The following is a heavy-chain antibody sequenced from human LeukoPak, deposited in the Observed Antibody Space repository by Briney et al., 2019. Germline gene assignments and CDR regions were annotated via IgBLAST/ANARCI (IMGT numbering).Heavy chain of an antibody. CDR3: AKMGRYYDSSGYYHEYFQH. D-gene: IGHD3-22*01. J-gene: IGHJ1*01. Sequence: GRSLRLSCAASGFTFSSYGMHWVRQAPGKGLEWVAVIWYDGSNKYYADSVKGRFTISRDNSKNTLYLQMNSLRAEDAAVYYCAKMGRYYDSSGYYHEYFQHWGQGTLVTVSS. CDR1: GFTFSSYG. CDR2: IWYDGSNK. V-gene: IGHV3-33*06.